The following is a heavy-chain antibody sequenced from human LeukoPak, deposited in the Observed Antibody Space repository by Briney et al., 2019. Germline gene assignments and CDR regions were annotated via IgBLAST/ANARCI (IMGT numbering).Heavy chain of an antibody. V-gene: IGHV3-21*01. Sequence: GGSLRLSCAASGFTFSSYSMNWVRQAPGKGLEWVSSISSSSSYIYYADSVKGRFTISRDNAKNSLYLQMNSLRAEDTAVYYCAKDIWPYYYDSSGYYYGLPDYWGQGTLVTVSS. J-gene: IGHJ4*02. CDR1: GFTFSSYS. CDR3: AKDIWPYYYDSSGYYYGLPDY. D-gene: IGHD3-22*01. CDR2: ISSSSSYI.